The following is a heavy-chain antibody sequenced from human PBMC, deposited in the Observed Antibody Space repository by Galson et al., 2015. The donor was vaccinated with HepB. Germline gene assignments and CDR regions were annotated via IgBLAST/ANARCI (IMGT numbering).Heavy chain of an antibody. J-gene: IGHJ6*02. CDR2: IDQNGNEK. CDR1: GFSFSYFP. Sequence: SLRLSCAASGFSFSYFPMHWVRQAPGRGLQWVANIDQNGNEKYYVDSVKGRFTISRDNSKKSLDLEMNSLRAEDTAVYYCVRGAATILHPTRYYYGMDVWGQGTTVTVSS. D-gene: IGHD5-12*01. CDR3: VRGAATILHPTRYYYGMDV. V-gene: IGHV3-7*01.